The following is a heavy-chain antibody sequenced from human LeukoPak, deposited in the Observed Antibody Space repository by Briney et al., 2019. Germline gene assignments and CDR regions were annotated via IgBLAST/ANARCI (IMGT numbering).Heavy chain of an antibody. CDR3: ARHEEEDGYNAKTLDY. Sequence: KPSETLSLTCTVSGGSISSRNYWGWVRQPPGMGLGWIGAIYYSGNTYYNPSLKSLVTISIDTSQNQFFLRLSSVTAADTAVYYCARHEEEDGYNAKTLDYWGQGALVTVSS. V-gene: IGHV4-39*01. J-gene: IGHJ4*02. CDR2: IYYSGNT. D-gene: IGHD5-24*01. CDR1: GGSISSRNY.